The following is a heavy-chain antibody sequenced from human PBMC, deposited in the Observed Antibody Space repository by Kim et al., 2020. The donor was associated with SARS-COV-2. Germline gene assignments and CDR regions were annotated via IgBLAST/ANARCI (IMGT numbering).Heavy chain of an antibody. V-gene: IGHV1-3*01. CDR3: ARSQVTMIVVVTYPLDY. D-gene: IGHD3-22*01. Sequence: FQGRVTITRDTSARTAYMELSSLRSEDTAVYYCARSQVTMIVVVTYPLDYWGQGTLVTVSS. J-gene: IGHJ4*02.